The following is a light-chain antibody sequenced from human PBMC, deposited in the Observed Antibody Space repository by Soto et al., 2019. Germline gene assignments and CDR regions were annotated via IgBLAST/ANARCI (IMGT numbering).Light chain of an antibody. CDR2: LGS. V-gene: IGKV2-28*01. Sequence: DIVMTQSPLSLPVTPGEPASISCRSSQSLLHSDGYNYLDWYLQKPGQSPQLLIYLGSNRASGVPDRFSGSGSGTDFTLKISRVEAEDVGVYYCMQVLQTPYTFARGPSWRSN. CDR1: QSLLHSDGYNY. J-gene: IGKJ2*01. CDR3: MQVLQTPYT.